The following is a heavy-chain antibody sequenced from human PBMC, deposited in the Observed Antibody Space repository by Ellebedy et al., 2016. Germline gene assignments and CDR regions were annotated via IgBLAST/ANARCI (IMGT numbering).Heavy chain of an antibody. CDR1: GYTFTSYY. J-gene: IGHJ6*02. V-gene: IGHV1-46*01. D-gene: IGHD3-16*01. Sequence: ASVKVSCXASGYTFTSYYMHWVRQAPGQGLEWMGIINPSGGSTSYAQKFQGRVTMTRDTSTSTVYMELSSLRSEDTAVYYCARDLGITFGGDIYGMDVWGQGTTVTVSS. CDR2: INPSGGST. CDR3: ARDLGITFGGDIYGMDV.